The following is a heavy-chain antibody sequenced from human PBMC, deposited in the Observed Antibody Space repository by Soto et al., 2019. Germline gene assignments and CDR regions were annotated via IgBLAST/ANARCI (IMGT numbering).Heavy chain of an antibody. CDR1: GYSFTSYW. CDR3: ASLGITGALYDAFDI. D-gene: IGHD1-20*01. V-gene: IGHV5-51*01. CDR2: IYPGDSDT. J-gene: IGHJ3*02. Sequence: GESLKISCKGSGYSFTSYWIGWVRQMPGKGLEWMGIIYPGDSDTRYSPSFQGQVTISADKSISTAYLQWSSLKASDTAMYYCASLGITGALYDAFDIWGQGTMVTVS.